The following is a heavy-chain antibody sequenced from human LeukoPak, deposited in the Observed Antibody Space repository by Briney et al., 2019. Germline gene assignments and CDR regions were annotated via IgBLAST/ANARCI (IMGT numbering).Heavy chain of an antibody. CDR1: GGSISSYY. CDR2: IYYSGST. D-gene: IGHD5-24*01. V-gene: IGHV4-59*01. J-gene: IGHJ4*02. Sequence: PSETLSLTCTVSGGSISSYYWSWIRQPPGKGLEWIGYIYYSGSTNYNSSLKSRVTISVDTSKNQFSLKLSSVTAADTAVYYCARVRGYNYYFDYWGQGTLVTVSS. CDR3: ARVRGYNYYFDY.